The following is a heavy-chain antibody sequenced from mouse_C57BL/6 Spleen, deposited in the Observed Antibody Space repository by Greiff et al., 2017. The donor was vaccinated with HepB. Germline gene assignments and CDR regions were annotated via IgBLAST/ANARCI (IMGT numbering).Heavy chain of an antibody. D-gene: IGHD1-1*01. CDR2: IHPSDSDT. J-gene: IGHJ1*03. V-gene: IGHV1-74*01. CDR3: AIRITTVVARDWYFDV. CDR1: GYTFTSYW. Sequence: QVQLKQPGAELVKPGASVKVSCKASGYTFTSYWMHWVKQRPGQGLEWIGRIHPSDSDTNYNQKFKGKATLTVDKSSSTAYMQLSSLTSEDSAVYYCAIRITTVVARDWYFDVWGTGTTVTVSS.